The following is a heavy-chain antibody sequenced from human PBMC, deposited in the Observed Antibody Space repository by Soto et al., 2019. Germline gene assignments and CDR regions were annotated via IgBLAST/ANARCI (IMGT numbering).Heavy chain of an antibody. CDR3: ARCGYSSDFDY. Sequence: ASVKVSFKASGYTFTSYGISWVRQAPGQGLEWMGIINPSGGSTSYAQKFQGRVTMTRDTSTSTVYMELSSLRSEDTAVYYCARCGYSSDFDYWGQGTLVTVSS. CDR2: INPSGGST. D-gene: IGHD6-19*01. V-gene: IGHV1-46*01. CDR1: GYTFTSYG. J-gene: IGHJ4*02.